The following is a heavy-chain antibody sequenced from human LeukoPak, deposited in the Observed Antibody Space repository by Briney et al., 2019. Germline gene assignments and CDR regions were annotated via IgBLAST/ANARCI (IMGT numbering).Heavy chain of an antibody. Sequence: GASVKLSCKASGYTFTSYYMHWVRQAPGQGLEWMGIINPSGGSTSYAQKFQGRVTMTRDMSTSTVYMELRSLRSDDTAVYYCARDRPYYYDDPGLGGEDMDVWGKGTTVTISS. J-gene: IGHJ6*03. V-gene: IGHV1-46*01. CDR1: GYTFTSYY. CDR2: INPSGGST. CDR3: ARDRPYYYDDPGLGGEDMDV. D-gene: IGHD3-22*01.